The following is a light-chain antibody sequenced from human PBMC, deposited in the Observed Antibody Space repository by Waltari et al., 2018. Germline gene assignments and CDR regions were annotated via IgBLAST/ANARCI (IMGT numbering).Light chain of an antibody. CDR2: DVN. CDR1: SSDVGGFDY. V-gene: IGLV2-14*03. Sequence: QSALTQPASVSGSPGQSITISFTGTSSDVGGFDYFSWYQQHPNKAPKLLIYDVNNRPSGVSNRFSGSKSGNTASLTISGLQAEDEADYYCSSYTSRNTLLFGGGTKLTAL. CDR3: SSYTSRNTLL. J-gene: IGLJ2*01.